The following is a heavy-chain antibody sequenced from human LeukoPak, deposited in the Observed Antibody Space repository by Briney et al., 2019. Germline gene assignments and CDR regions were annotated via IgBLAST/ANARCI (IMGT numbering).Heavy chain of an antibody. D-gene: IGHD4-17*01. V-gene: IGHV3-74*01. CDR2: INSDGSST. CDR3: ARGCYGDSVCLDY. J-gene: IGHJ4*02. CDR1: GFTFSNYW. Sequence: SGGSLRLFCAASGFTFSNYWMHWVRQAPGKGLVWVSRINSDGSSTNYADSVKGRFTISRDNAKNTLYLQMNSLRAEDTAVYYCARGCYGDSVCLDYWGQGTLVTVSS.